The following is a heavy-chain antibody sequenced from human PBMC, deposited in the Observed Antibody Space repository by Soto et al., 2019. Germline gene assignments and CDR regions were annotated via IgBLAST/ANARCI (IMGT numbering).Heavy chain of an antibody. CDR3: ARESDH. V-gene: IGHV3-23*01. Sequence: GALLVPCTASGFTFSSYAMSWVRQAPGKGLEWVSTISGSGGGTYYADSMKGRFTISRDNSKNTLYLQMYSLRVEDTAVYYCARESDHWGQGTMVTV. CDR1: GFTFSSYA. CDR2: ISGSGGGT. J-gene: IGHJ4*02.